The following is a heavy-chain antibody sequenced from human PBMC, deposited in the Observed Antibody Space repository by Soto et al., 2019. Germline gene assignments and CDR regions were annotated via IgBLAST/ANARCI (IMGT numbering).Heavy chain of an antibody. V-gene: IGHV3-7*01. Sequence: EVQLVESGGGLVQPGGSLRLSCAASGFTFSSYWMSWVRQAPGKGLEWVANIKQDGSEKNYVDSVKGRFTISRDNAKNSLNLQMNSLRAEDTAVYYCARGDLWFGEFYFDYWGQGTLVTVS. J-gene: IGHJ4*02. CDR2: IKQDGSEK. CDR1: GFTFSSYW. D-gene: IGHD3-10*01. CDR3: ARGDLWFGEFYFDY.